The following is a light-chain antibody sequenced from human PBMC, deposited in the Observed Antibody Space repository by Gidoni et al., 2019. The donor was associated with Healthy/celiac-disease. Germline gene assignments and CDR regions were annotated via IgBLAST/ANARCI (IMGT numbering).Light chain of an antibody. J-gene: IGLJ1*01. V-gene: IGLV3-25*02. CDR3: QSADSSGTYV. CDR1: ALPKQY. CDR2: KDS. Sequence: SSELTQPPSVSVSQGQTARITCSGDALPKQYASWYQQKPGQAPVLVIYKDSERPSGIPERFSGYSAGTTVTLTISGVQEEDEADYYCQSADSSGTYVFGTGTKVTVL.